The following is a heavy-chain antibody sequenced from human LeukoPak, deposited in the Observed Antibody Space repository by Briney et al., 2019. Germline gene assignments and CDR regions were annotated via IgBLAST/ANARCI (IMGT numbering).Heavy chain of an antibody. Sequence: SETLSLTCTVSGGSISSGTYYWGWIRQTPVKGLEWIGSMHYSGRIYHNPSLKSRVTTSVYTSKNQVSLKLSSVTAADTAVYYCARHRADSYDSSHYSHPFDYWGQGTLVTVSS. CDR3: ARHRADSYDSSHYSHPFDY. V-gene: IGHV4-39*01. D-gene: IGHD3-22*01. J-gene: IGHJ4*02. CDR1: GGSISSGTYY. CDR2: MHYSGRI.